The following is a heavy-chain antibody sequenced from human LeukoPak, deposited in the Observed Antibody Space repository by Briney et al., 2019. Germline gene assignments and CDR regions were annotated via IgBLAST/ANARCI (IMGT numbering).Heavy chain of an antibody. J-gene: IGHJ3*02. V-gene: IGHV3-48*01. Sequence: PGGSLRLSCAASGFPLSSYSINWVRQAPGKGLEWVSYINIDSITVNYADSVKGRFTISRDNAKNSLYLQMNSLRAEDTAVYYCARDDYGGTFDAFDIWGQGAMVTVSS. CDR2: INIDSITV. D-gene: IGHD4-17*01. CDR1: GFPLSSYS. CDR3: ARDDYGGTFDAFDI.